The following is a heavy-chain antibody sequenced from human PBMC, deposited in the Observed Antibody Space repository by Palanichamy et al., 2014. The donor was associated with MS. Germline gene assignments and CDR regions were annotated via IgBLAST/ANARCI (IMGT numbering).Heavy chain of an antibody. V-gene: IGHV3-7*01. J-gene: IGHJ5*02. Sequence: DGSEKYYVDSVKGRFTISRDNAENSLYLQMNSLRAEDTAVYYCARDSHVAVAAKWFDPWGQGTLVTVSS. D-gene: IGHD6-19*01. CDR3: ARDSHVAVAAKWFDP. CDR2: DGSEK.